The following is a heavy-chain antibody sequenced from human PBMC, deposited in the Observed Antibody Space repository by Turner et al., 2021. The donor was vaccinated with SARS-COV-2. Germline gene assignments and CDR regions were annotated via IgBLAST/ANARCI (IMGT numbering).Heavy chain of an antibody. J-gene: IGHJ6*02. Sequence: QLQLQESGPGLVKPSETLSLTCTVSGGSISSVSYYWGWLRQPPGKGLEWIGNVYYSGTTYYNPSLKSRVTISVDTSKNQFSLKLTSVTAADTAVYYCARRLLSPLGGMDVWGQGTTVTVSS. V-gene: IGHV4-39*01. CDR1: GGSISSVSYY. D-gene: IGHD3-10*01. CDR3: ARRLLSPLGGMDV. CDR2: VYYSGTT.